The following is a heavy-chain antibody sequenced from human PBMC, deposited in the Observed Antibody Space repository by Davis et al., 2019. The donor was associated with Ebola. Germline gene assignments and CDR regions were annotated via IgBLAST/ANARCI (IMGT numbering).Heavy chain of an antibody. D-gene: IGHD5-24*01. J-gene: IGHJ5*02. V-gene: IGHV3-21*01. CDR3: ARGTISRVPGGRFDP. Sequence: GESLKISCAASGFTFSSYSMNWVRQAPGKGLEWVSSISSSSSYIYYADSVKGRFTISRDNAKNSLYLQMNSLRAEDTAVYYCARGTISRVPGGRFDPWGQGTLVTVSS. CDR2: ISSSSSYI. CDR1: GFTFSSYS.